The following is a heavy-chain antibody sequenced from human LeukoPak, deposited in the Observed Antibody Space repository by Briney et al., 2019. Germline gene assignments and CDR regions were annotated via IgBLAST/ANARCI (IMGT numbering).Heavy chain of an antibody. Sequence: PGGSLRLSCAASGFSFKDYNMHWVRQAPGKGLEGVAVITYDGGKEYYTDSVKGRFTISRDNSKSTLYLQMNSLRTEDTAVYYCAKVRWDNSGWYYLDSWGQGTLVTVSS. CDR2: ITYDGGKE. CDR3: AKVRWDNSGWYYLDS. D-gene: IGHD6-19*01. CDR1: GFSFKDYN. J-gene: IGHJ4*02. V-gene: IGHV3-30*18.